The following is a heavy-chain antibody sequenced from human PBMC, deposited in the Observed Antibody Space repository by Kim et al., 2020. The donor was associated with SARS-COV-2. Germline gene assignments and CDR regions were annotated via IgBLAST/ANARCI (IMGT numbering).Heavy chain of an antibody. Sequence: YAQNVQERVTITRDMSTSTAYMELSSLRSEDTAVYYCAAGSIAGTAMVNYWGQGTLVTVSS. J-gene: IGHJ4*02. D-gene: IGHD5-18*01. CDR3: AAGSIAGTAMVNY. V-gene: IGHV1-58*01.